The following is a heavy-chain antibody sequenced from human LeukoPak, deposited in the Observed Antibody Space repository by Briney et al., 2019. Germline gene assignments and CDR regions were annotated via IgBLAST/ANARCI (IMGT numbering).Heavy chain of an antibody. CDR2: ISGSADVT. CDR3: AKMRGSGTYNNLFDY. D-gene: IGHD3-10*01. V-gene: IGHV3-23*01. CDR1: GFIFSSYA. J-gene: IGHJ4*02. Sequence: PGGSLRLSCAASGFIFSSYAMSWVRQAPGKGLEWVSVISGSADVTYYADSVKGRFTISRDNSQNTVYLQMNSLRAEDTAVYYCAKMRGSGTYNNLFDYWGQGTLVTVSS.